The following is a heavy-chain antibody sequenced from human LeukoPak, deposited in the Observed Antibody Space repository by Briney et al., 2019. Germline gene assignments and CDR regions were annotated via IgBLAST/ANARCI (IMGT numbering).Heavy chain of an antibody. J-gene: IGHJ4*02. D-gene: IGHD2-21*01. CDR1: GGSFSGYY. CDR2: INHIGST. V-gene: IGHV4-34*01. Sequence: PSETLSLTCAVYGGSFSGYYWSWIRQPPGKGLEWIGEINHIGSTNYNPSLKSRVTISVDTSKNQFSLKLSSVTAADTAVYYCACTGRWLKHKYFDYWGQGTLVTVSS. CDR3: ACTGRWLKHKYFDY.